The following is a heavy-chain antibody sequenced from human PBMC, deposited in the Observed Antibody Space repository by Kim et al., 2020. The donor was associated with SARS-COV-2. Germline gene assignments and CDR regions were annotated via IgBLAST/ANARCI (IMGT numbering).Heavy chain of an antibody. D-gene: IGHD3-10*01. V-gene: IGHV1-3*01. CDR3: ARDGITMVRGVIISYYYYYGMDV. J-gene: IGHJ6*02. Sequence: ASVKVSCKASGYTFTSYAMHWVRQAPGQRLEWMGWINAGNGNTKYSQKFQGRVTITRDTSASTAYMELSSLRSEDTAVYYCARDGITMVRGVIISYYYYYGMDVWGQGTTVTVSS. CDR1: GYTFTSYA. CDR2: INAGNGNT.